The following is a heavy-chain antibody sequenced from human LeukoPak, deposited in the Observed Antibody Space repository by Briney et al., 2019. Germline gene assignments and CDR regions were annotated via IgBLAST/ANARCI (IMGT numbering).Heavy chain of an antibody. D-gene: IGHD3-22*01. CDR2: ISAYNGNT. CDR3: ARGLFGYYDSIGYYFFDY. J-gene: IGHJ4*02. V-gene: IGHV1-18*01. Sequence: GASVKVSCKASGYTFTSYGISWVRQAPGQGLEWMGWISAYNGNTNYAQKLQGRVTMTTDTSTSTAYMELRSLRSDDTAVYYCARGLFGYYDSIGYYFFDYWGQGTLVTVSS. CDR1: GYTFTSYG.